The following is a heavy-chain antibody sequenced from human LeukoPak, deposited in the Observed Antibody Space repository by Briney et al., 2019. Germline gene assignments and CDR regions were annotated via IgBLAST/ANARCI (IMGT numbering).Heavy chain of an antibody. CDR2: ISYDGSNK. CDR3: AKDLRGYSYGSSAVY. J-gene: IGHJ4*02. CDR1: GFTFSSYG. V-gene: IGHV3-30*18. Sequence: GGSLRLSCAPFGFTFSSYGMHWVRQAPGKGLEWVAVISYDGSNKYYADSVKGRFTISRDNSKNTLYLQMNSLRAEDTAVYYCAKDLRGYSYGSSAVYWGQGTLVTVSS. D-gene: IGHD5-18*01.